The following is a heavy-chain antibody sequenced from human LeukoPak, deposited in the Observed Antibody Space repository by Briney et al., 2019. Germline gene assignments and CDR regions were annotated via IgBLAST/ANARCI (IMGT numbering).Heavy chain of an antibody. J-gene: IGHJ2*01. CDR2: INHSGST. CDR1: GASFSGYY. V-gene: IGHV4-34*01. CDR3: ARERDWYFDL. D-gene: IGHD1-1*01. Sequence: PSETLSLTCAVYGASFSGYYWCWIHQPPGKGLEWIGEINHSGSTNYNPSLKSRVTISVDTSKNQFSLKLSSVTAADTAVYYCARERDWYFDLWGRGTLVTVSS.